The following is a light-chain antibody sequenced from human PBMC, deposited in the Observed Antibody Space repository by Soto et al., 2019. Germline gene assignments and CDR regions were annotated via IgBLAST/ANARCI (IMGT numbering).Light chain of an antibody. J-gene: IGLJ1*01. CDR2: DVS. V-gene: IGLV2-14*01. Sequence: QSALTQPASVSGSHGQSITTSCTGTSSGVGGYNYVSWYQQHPGKAPKLMIYDVSNRPSGVSNRFSGSKSGNTASLTISGLQAEDEADYYCSSYTSSSTLEVFGTGTKVT. CDR1: SSGVGGYNY. CDR3: SSYTSSSTLEV.